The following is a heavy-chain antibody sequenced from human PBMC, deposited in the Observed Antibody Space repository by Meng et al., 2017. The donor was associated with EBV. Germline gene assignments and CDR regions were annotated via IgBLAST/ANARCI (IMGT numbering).Heavy chain of an antibody. V-gene: IGHV7-4-1*02. D-gene: IGHD2-21*01. Sequence: QVQLVQSGSELKKPGAFVKVSCKASGYRLSIFAMNWVRQAPGQGLEWMGWINTDTGYATYAQGFRGRFVFSLETSVSTAYLQINSLKAADTAMYYCARGLAYGDYGVDYWGQGTLVTVSS. J-gene: IGHJ4*02. CDR3: ARGLAYGDYGVDY. CDR1: GYRLSIFA. CDR2: INTDTGYA.